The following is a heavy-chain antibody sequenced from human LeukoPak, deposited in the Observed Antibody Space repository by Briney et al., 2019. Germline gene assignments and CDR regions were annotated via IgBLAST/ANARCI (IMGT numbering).Heavy chain of an antibody. CDR1: GFTFSSYW. J-gene: IGHJ4*02. CDR2: INSDGSST. V-gene: IGHV3-74*01. CDR3: ARATVTREFDY. D-gene: IGHD4-17*01. Sequence: GGSLRLTCAASGFTFSSYWMHWVRQAPGKGLVWVSRINSDGSSTNCADSVKGRFTISSDNAKNTLYLQMNSLRAEDTAVYYCARATVTREFDYWGQGTLVTVSS.